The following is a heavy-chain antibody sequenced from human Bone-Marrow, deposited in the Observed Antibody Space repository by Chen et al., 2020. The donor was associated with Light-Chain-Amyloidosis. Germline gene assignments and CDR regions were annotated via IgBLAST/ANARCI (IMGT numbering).Heavy chain of an antibody. CDR2: IYPDDSDA. CDR1: GYTFPNYW. CDR3: ARRRDGYNVDY. D-gene: IGHD5-12*01. Sequence: EVQLEQSEPEVKKPGESLKISCKGSGYTFPNYWIGWVRQMPGKGLEWMGVIYPDDSDARYGPSFEGQVPSAADKSITTAYLQWRSLKASDTAMYYCARRRDGYNVDYWGQGTLVTVSS. V-gene: IGHV5-51*01. J-gene: IGHJ4*02.